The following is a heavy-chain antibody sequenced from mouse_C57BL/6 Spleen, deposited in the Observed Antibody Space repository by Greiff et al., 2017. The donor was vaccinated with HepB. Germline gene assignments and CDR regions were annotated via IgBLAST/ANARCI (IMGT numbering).Heavy chain of an antibody. J-gene: IGHJ2*01. Sequence: EVQLQQSGPGLVKPSQSLSLTCSVTGYSITSGYYWNWIRQFPGNKLEWMGYISYDGSNNYNPSLKNRISITRDTSKNHFFLKLNSVTTEDTATYYCARGWFLDYWGQGTTLTVSS. V-gene: IGHV3-6*01. CDR1: GYSITSGYY. D-gene: IGHD2-3*01. CDR3: ARGWFLDY. CDR2: ISYDGSN.